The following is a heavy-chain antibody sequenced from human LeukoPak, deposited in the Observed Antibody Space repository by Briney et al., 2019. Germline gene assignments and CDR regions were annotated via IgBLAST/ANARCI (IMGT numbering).Heavy chain of an antibody. CDR1: GFSVTSNY. CDR2: LYSSGYT. Sequence: PGGSLTLSCAASGFSVTSNYMSWVRQAPGQGLEWVSVLYSSGYTKYADSVKGRFSISRDTSENTLSLHMNSLRAEDSAVYYCAAKGNGYTGPYVFPHWGRGTLVTVSS. V-gene: IGHV3-66*01. D-gene: IGHD5-12*01. CDR3: AAKGNGYTGPYVFPH. J-gene: IGHJ4*02.